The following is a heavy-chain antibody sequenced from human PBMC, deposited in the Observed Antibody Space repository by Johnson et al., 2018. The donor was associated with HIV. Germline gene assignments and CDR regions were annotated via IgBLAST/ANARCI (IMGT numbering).Heavy chain of an antibody. D-gene: IGHD1-1*01. CDR3: ARVPSGTPSSI. J-gene: IGHJ3*02. CDR1: GFTFRDYY. CDR2: ISSSGTTI. V-gene: IGHV3-11*04. Sequence: QVQLLESGGGLVQPGGSLRLSCVVSGFTFRDYYMSWIRQAPGKGLEWVSYISSSGTTIYYADSVKGRFTISMDNVKNSLYLQMNSLRAEDTAVYYCARVPSGTPSSIWGQGTKVTVS.